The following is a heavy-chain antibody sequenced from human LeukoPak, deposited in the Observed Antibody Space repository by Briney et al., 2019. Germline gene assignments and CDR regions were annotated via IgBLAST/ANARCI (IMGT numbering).Heavy chain of an antibody. Sequence: PSETLSLTCTVSGASISTSYWYWIRQPPGKGLGWIGYIHYSGDINYNSSLKSRVTISAYTSKNQLSLKLSSVTAADTAVYYCARVGCSGGSCYPDYWGQGTLVTVSS. CDR3: ARVGCSGGSCYPDY. V-gene: IGHV4-59*01. CDR1: GASISTSY. D-gene: IGHD2-15*01. CDR2: IHYSGDI. J-gene: IGHJ4*02.